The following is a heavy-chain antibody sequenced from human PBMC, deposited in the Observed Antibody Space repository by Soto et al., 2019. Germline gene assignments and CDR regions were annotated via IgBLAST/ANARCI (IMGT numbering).Heavy chain of an antibody. CDR1: GFTFSRYA. CDR2: ISGSGVGT. Sequence: EGQLLESGGDLVQPGGSLRLSCAASGFTFSRYAMSWVRQAPGKGLEWVSAISGSGVGTYYADSVRGRFTISRDNSKNTLYLQMNSLRAEDTAVYYCARKTPAAGQPGFDFWGQGTLVTVSS. J-gene: IGHJ4*02. CDR3: ARKTPAAGQPGFDF. V-gene: IGHV3-23*01. D-gene: IGHD6-13*01.